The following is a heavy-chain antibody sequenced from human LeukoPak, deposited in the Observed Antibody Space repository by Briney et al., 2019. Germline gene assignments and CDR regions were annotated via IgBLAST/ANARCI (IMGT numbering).Heavy chain of an antibody. V-gene: IGHV4-34*01. Sequence: SQTLSLTCTVSGGSISSGYYWSWIRQPPGKGLEWIGEINHSGSTNYNPSLKSRVTISVDTSKNQFSLKLSSVTAADTAVYYCARMVRGVYFDYWGQGTLVTVSS. D-gene: IGHD3-10*01. CDR2: INHSGST. J-gene: IGHJ4*02. CDR3: ARMVRGVYFDY. CDR1: GGSISSGYY.